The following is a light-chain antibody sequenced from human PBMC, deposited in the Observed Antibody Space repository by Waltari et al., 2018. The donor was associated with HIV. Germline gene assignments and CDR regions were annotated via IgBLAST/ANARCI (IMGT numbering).Light chain of an antibody. CDR2: EVY. CDR3: CSYAGSNIP. CDR1: TRSVGGYNL. J-gene: IGLJ2*01. V-gene: IGLV2-23*02. Sequence: HSALTRPASGSGPFGHSIPLSCSGTTRSVGGYNLVSWYQKHPGKAPKLIIYEVYKRPSGVSNRFSGSKSGNSASLTISGLQAEDEADYYCCSYAGSNIPFGGGTKVTVL.